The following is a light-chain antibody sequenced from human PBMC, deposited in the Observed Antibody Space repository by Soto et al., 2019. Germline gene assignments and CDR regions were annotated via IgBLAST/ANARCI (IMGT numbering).Light chain of an antibody. CDR3: SSYAGHNNYV. Sequence: QSVLAQPRSVSGSPGQSVTISCTGTSSDVGAYKYVSWYQQLPGKAPKLMIYDVTKRPSGVPDRFSGSKSGNTASLTVSGLQTEDEADYYCSSYAGHNNYVFATGTKVTVL. J-gene: IGLJ1*01. CDR1: SSDVGAYKY. V-gene: IGLV2-11*01. CDR2: DVT.